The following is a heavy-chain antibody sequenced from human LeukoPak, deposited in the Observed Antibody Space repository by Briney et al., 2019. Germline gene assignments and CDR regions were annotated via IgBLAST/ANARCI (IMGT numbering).Heavy chain of an antibody. Sequence: SSETLSLTCTVSGGSISSSSYYWGWIRQPPGKGLEWIGSIYYSGSTYYNPSLKSRVTISVVTSKNQFSLKLSSVTAADTAVYYCARHPSSGYYYDYYYGMDVWGQGTTVTVSS. CDR2: IYYSGST. CDR3: ARHPSSGYYYDYYYGMDV. CDR1: GGSISSSSYY. J-gene: IGHJ6*02. D-gene: IGHD3-22*01. V-gene: IGHV4-39*01.